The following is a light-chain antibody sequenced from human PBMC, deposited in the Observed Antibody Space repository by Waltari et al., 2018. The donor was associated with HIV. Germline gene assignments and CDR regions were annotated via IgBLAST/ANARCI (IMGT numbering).Light chain of an antibody. V-gene: IGLV2-18*02. J-gene: IGLJ2*01. CDR1: SSDVGSYNR. CDR2: EVS. Sequence: QSALTQPPSVSGSPGQSVTISCPGSSSDVGSYNRVSWYQQPPGTAPKLMIYEVSNRPSGVPGRFSGAKSGNTASLIISGLQAEDEADYYCSSYTSSNLVFGGGTKLTVL. CDR3: SSYTSSNLV.